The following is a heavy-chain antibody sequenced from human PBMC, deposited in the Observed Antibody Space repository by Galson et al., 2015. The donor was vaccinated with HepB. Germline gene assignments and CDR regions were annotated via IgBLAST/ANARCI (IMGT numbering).Heavy chain of an antibody. CDR2: ISYDGSNK. Sequence: SLRLSCAASGFTFSSYGMHWVRQAPGKGLEWVAVISYDGSNKYYADSVKGRFTISRDNSKNTLYLQMNSLRAEDTAVYYCAKDMVTTGLKPSSPSDYYYYGMDVWGQGTTVTVSS. CDR3: AKDMVTTGLKPSSPSDYYYYGMDV. D-gene: IGHD4-11*01. J-gene: IGHJ6*02. V-gene: IGHV3-30*18. CDR1: GFTFSSYG.